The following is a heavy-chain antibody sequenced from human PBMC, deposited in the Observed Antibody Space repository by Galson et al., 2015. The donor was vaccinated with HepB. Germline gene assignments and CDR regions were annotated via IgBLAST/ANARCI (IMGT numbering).Heavy chain of an antibody. CDR3: ARGEGYRSGYYVGHYFDS. V-gene: IGHV5-51*01. Sequence: QSGAEVKKPGESLKIPCKGSGYKFTTYWIAWVRQMPGKGLEWMGIIYPGASDTRYSPSFQGQVTISADKSTNTAYLQWSSLKASDTAMYYCARGEGYRSGYYVGHYFDSWGQGTLVTVSS. D-gene: IGHD3-22*01. J-gene: IGHJ4*02. CDR2: IYPGASDT. CDR1: GYKFTTYW.